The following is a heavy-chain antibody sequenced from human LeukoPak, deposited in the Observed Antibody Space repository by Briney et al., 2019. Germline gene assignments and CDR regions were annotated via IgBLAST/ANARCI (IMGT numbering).Heavy chain of an antibody. CDR1: GFIFSDYL. D-gene: IGHD6-25*01. V-gene: IGHV3-23*01. Sequence: PGGPLRLSCAASGFIFSDYLMNWVRQAPGKGLEWVSGISVSVGSAYADSVKGRFTISRDDSKNTLFLQMNSLRAEDTAFYYCAKSYTSGSYVVDYWGQGTLVTVSS. CDR3: AKSYTSGSYVVDY. J-gene: IGHJ4*02. CDR2: ISVSVGSA.